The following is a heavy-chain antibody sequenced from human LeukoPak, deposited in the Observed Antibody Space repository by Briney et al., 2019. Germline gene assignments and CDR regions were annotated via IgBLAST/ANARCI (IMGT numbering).Heavy chain of an antibody. D-gene: IGHD2-21*02. V-gene: IGHV3-30-3*01. Sequence: PGRSVRLSCAASGFTFSSYAMHWVRQAPGKGLEWVAVISYDGSNKYYADSVKGRFTISRDNSKNTLYLQMNSLRAEDTAVYYCARDQEHIVVVTAIWYWGQGTLVTVSS. CDR2: ISYDGSNK. CDR3: ARDQEHIVVVTAIWY. J-gene: IGHJ4*02. CDR1: GFTFSSYA.